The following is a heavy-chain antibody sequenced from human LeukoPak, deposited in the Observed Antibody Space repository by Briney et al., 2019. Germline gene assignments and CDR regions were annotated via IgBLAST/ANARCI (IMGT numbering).Heavy chain of an antibody. V-gene: IGHV1-69-2*01. Sequence: ASVKVSCKVSGYTFTDYYLHWVQQAPGKGLEWMGLVDPEDGETIYAEKFQGRVTITADTSKDTAYMELSSLRAEDTAVYYCATVGYSSGEAHYWGQGTLVTVSS. CDR2: VDPEDGET. CDR3: ATVGYSSGEAHY. CDR1: GYTFTDYY. D-gene: IGHD6-19*01. J-gene: IGHJ4*02.